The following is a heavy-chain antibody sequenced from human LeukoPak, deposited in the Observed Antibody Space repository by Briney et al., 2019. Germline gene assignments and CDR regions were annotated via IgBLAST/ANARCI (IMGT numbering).Heavy chain of an antibody. CDR1: GFTFSSYS. CDR3: AREVRRRDGYNHGLFDY. CDR2: ISSSSSYI. V-gene: IGHV3-21*01. D-gene: IGHD5-24*01. J-gene: IGHJ4*02. Sequence: GRSLRLSCAASGFTFSSYSMNWVRQAPGKGLEWVSSISSSSSYIYYADSVKGRFTISRDNAKNSLYLQMNSLRAEDTAVYYCAREVRRRDGYNHGLFDYWGQGTLVTVSS.